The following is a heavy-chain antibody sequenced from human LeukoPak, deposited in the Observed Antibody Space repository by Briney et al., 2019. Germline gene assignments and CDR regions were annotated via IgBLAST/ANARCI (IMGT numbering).Heavy chain of an antibody. CDR3: ASPRGYSGYERAFDI. D-gene: IGHD5-12*01. CDR2: IYHSGST. J-gene: IGHJ3*02. CDR1: GGSISSSNW. Sequence: SETLSLTCAVSGGSISSSNWWSWVRQPPGKWLEWIGEIYHSGSTNYNPSLKSRVTISVDKSKNQFSLKLSSVTAADTAVYYCASPRGYSGYERAFDIWGQGTMVTVSS. V-gene: IGHV4-4*02.